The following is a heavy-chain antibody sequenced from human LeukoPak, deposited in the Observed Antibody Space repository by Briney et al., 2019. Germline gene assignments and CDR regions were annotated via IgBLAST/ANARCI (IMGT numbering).Heavy chain of an antibody. CDR3: AKATIYSRGAFDI. CDR1: GFTFSSYA. V-gene: IGHV3-9*03. CDR2: ISWNSGSI. Sequence: GGSLRLSCAASGFTFSSYAMHWVRQAPGKGLEWVSGISWNSGSIGYADSVKGRFTISRDNAKNSLYLQMNSLRAEDMALYYCAKATIYSRGAFDIWGQGTMVTVSS. D-gene: IGHD6-19*01. J-gene: IGHJ3*02.